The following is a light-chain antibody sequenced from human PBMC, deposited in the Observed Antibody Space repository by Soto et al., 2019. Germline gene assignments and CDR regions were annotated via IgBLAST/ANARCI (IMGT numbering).Light chain of an antibody. CDR3: SSFVGSNIFV. V-gene: IGLV2-8*01. Sequence: QSVLTQPHSASGSPGQSVTISCTGTRSDVGRYNYVSWYQLHPGKVPKLLIYEVTKRPSGIPDRFSGSKSGNTASLSVSGLQAEDEADYYCSSFVGSNIFVFGSGTKVTVL. J-gene: IGLJ1*01. CDR1: RSDVGRYNY. CDR2: EVT.